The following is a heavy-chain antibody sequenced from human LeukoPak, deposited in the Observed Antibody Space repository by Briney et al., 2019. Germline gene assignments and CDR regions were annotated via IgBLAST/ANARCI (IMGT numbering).Heavy chain of an antibody. CDR2: ITANGDST. CDR1: GFSFAYYA. CDR3: AKDIEAGTAGFSFDY. Sequence: PRGALRLSCAASGFSFAYYAVRWVRQAPGKGLEWASLITANGDSTYYAESVKGRFTLSRDNSKNSLSLQMKILRTEDTALYYCAKDIEAGTAGFSFDYWGQGTLVAVSS. D-gene: IGHD2-21*02. V-gene: IGHV3-43*02. J-gene: IGHJ4*02.